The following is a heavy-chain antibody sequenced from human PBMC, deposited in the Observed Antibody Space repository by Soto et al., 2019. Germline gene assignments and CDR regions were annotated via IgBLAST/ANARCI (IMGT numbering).Heavy chain of an antibody. Sequence: QVQLVQSGAEVKKPGASVKVSCKASGYTFISYDINWVRQATGQGLEWMGSLNPNSGNTVYAQKFQGRVTVTRNTSITPAYMELSSLRSDDTAVYYCARGMKFRTSTSPDLWIVSYYYKMDVWGEGTTVTGSS. CDR2: LNPNSGNT. CDR3: ARGMKFRTSTSPDLWIVSYYYKMDV. CDR1: GYTFISYD. V-gene: IGHV1-8*01. J-gene: IGHJ6*03. D-gene: IGHD2-2*01.